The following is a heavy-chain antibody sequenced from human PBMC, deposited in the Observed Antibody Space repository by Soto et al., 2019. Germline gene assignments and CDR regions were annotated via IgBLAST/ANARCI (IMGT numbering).Heavy chain of an antibody. J-gene: IGHJ6*02. CDR2: ISGTGGGT. D-gene: IGHD3-10*01. V-gene: IGHV3-23*01. Sequence: EVHLLESGGGLVQPGGSLRLSCAASGFTFSNYAMTWVRQAPGKGLEWVSVISGTGGGTNNADSAKGRFTTSRDNSKNTLYLQMNSLRAADTAVYYCAVRAFYGSGIANYYGMDVWGLGSAVTASS. CDR3: AVRAFYGSGIANYYGMDV. CDR1: GFTFSNYA.